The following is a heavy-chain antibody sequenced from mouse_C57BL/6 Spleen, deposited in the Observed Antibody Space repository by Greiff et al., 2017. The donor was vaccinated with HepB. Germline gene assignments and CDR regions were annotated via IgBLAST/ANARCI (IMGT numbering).Heavy chain of an antibody. Sequence: VQLKESGAELVKPGASVKLSCTASGFNIKDYYMHWVKQRTEQGLEWIGRIDPEDGETKYAPKFQGKATITADTSSNTAYLQRSSLTSEDTVVYYCARSGTMVTTKAMDYWGQGTSVTVSS. CDR3: ARSGTMVTTKAMDY. CDR2: IDPEDGET. D-gene: IGHD2-2*01. V-gene: IGHV14-2*01. J-gene: IGHJ4*01. CDR1: GFNIKDYY.